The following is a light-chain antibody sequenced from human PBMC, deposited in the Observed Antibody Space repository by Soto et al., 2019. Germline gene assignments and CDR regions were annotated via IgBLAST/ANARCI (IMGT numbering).Light chain of an antibody. CDR3: RQYGSSPT. CDR1: QSVRSSY. Sequence: EIVLTQSPGTLSLSPGERATLSCRASQSVRSSYLAWYQQKPGQSPRLLIYDASNRAAGIPDRFSGSGSGTDFTLAISRLEPEDFALYYCRQYGSSPTFGQGTKVEIK. CDR2: DAS. J-gene: IGKJ1*01. V-gene: IGKV3-20*01.